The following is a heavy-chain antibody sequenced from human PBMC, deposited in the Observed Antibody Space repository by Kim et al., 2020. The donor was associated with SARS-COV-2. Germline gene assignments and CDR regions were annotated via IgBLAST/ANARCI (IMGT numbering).Heavy chain of an antibody. CDR2: IYYSGST. D-gene: IGHD6-19*01. CDR3: ARGIVAGTWFQH. V-gene: IGHV4-31*03. J-gene: IGHJ1*01. CDR1: GGSISSGGYY. Sequence: SETLSLTCTVSGGSISSGGYYWSWIRQHPGKSLEWIGYIYYSGSTYYNPSLKSRVTISVDTSKNQFSLKLSSVTAADTAVYYCARGIVAGTWFQHWGQGTLVTVSS.